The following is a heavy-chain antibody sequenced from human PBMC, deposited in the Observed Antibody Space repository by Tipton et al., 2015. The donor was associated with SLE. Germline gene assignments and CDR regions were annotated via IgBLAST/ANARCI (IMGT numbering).Heavy chain of an antibody. CDR3: AKAPRDYYDSSGSVFDY. CDR2: IRYDGSNK. D-gene: IGHD3-22*01. J-gene: IGHJ4*02. V-gene: IGHV3-30*02. CDR1: GFTFSSYG. Sequence: SLRLSCAASGFTFSSYGMHWVRQAPGKGLEWVAFIRYDGSNKYYADSVKGRFTISRDNSKNTLYLQMNSLRAEDTAVYYCAKAPRDYYDSSGSVFDYWGQGTLVTVSS.